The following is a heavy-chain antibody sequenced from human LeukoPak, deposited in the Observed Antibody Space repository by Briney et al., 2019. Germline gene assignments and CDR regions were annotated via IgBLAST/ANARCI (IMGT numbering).Heavy chain of an antibody. CDR1: GFTFRNFW. V-gene: IGHV3-7*03. CDR3: AKDPAYSSSPYYFDY. Sequence: GGSLRLSCGASGFTFRNFWMNWVRQAPGKGLEWVANIKQDGSEKYYVDSVKGRFTISRDNAKNSLYLQMNSLRAEDTAVYYCAKDPAYSSSPYYFDYWGQGTLVTVSS. J-gene: IGHJ4*02. CDR2: IKQDGSEK. D-gene: IGHD6-6*01.